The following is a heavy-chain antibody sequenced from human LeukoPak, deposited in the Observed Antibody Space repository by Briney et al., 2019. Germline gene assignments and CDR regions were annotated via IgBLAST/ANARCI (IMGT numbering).Heavy chain of an antibody. CDR2: ISYGGRDK. CDR3: AKDSGNYANYYFDH. Sequence: QSGGSLRLSCAASGFTFSTYAMHWVRQAPGKGLEWVTVISYGGRDKKYADSVKGRFSISRDNSKSTLYLQMDSLRSEDTAVYYCAKDSGNYANYYFDHWGQGTLVTVSS. CDR1: GFTFSTYA. V-gene: IGHV3-30*04. D-gene: IGHD1-26*01. J-gene: IGHJ4*02.